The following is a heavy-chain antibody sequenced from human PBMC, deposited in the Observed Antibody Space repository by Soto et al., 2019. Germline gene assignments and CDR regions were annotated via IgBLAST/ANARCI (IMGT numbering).Heavy chain of an antibody. J-gene: IGHJ6*02. Sequence: GGSLRLSCAASGFTFSNAWMNWVRQAPGKGLEWVGRIKSKTDGGTTDYAAPVKGRFTISRDDSKNTLYLQMNSLKTEDTAVYYCTTADTAMAPDYYYYGMDVWGQGTTVT. V-gene: IGHV3-15*07. CDR3: TTADTAMAPDYYYYGMDV. CDR2: IKSKTDGGTT. CDR1: GFTFSNAW. D-gene: IGHD5-18*01.